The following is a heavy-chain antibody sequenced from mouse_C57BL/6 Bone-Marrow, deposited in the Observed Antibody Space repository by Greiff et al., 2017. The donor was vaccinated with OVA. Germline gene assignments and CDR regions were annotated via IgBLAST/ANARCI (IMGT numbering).Heavy chain of an antibody. V-gene: IGHV1-5*01. Sequence: VQLQQSGTVLARPGASVKMSCKTSGYTFTSYGMHWVKQRPGQGLEWIGAIYPGNSDTSYNQKFKGKAKLTAATSASTAYMELSSLTNEDSAVYYCSTTVVAEGYFDYWGQGTTLTVSS. J-gene: IGHJ2*01. D-gene: IGHD1-1*01. CDR3: STTVVAEGYFDY. CDR1: GYTFTSYG. CDR2: IYPGNSDT.